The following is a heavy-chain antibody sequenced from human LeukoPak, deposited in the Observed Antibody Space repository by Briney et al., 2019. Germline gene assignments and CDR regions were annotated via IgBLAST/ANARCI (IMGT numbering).Heavy chain of an antibody. D-gene: IGHD2-2*01. CDR3: AKDQEGVAVVLLHDAFDI. J-gene: IGHJ3*02. V-gene: IGHV3-64*01. Sequence: GGSLRLSCAASGFTFSSYAMHWVRQAPGKGLEYVSAISSNGGSTYYANSVKGRFTISRDNSKNALYLQMGSLRTEDTAVYYCAKDQEGVAVVLLHDAFDIWGQGTMVTASS. CDR2: ISSNGGST. CDR1: GFTFSSYA.